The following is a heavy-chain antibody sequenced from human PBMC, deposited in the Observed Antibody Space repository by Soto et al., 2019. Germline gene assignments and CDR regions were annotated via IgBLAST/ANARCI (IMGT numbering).Heavy chain of an antibody. J-gene: IGHJ4*02. CDR2: IYYSGST. CDR3: ARRRREDIVVVPAASSIDY. Sequence: QLQLQESGPGLVKPSETLSLTCNVSGGSISSSSYYWGWIRQPPGKGLEWIGSIYYSGSTYYNPSLKSRVTISVDTSKNQFSLKLSSVTAADTAVYYCARRRREDIVVVPAASSIDYWGQGTLVTVSS. V-gene: IGHV4-39*01. CDR1: GGSISSSSYY. D-gene: IGHD2-2*01.